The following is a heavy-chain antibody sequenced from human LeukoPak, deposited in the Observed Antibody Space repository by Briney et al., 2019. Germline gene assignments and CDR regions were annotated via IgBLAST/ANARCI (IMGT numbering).Heavy chain of an antibody. D-gene: IGHD6-13*01. Sequence: SETLSLTCAVYGESFSGFYWSWIRQPPGGGLEWIGEINHSGATNCNPSLKSRVTISVDTSKNQFSLKLSSITAADTAVYYCARGSPAAAGSLDYWGQGNLVTASS. CDR3: ARGSPAAAGSLDY. V-gene: IGHV4-34*01. CDR2: INHSGAT. J-gene: IGHJ4*02. CDR1: GESFSGFY.